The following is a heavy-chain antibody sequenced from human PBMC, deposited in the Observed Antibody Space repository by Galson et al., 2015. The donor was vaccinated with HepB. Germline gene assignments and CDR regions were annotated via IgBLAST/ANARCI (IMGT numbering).Heavy chain of an antibody. J-gene: IGHJ6*02. CDR2: ISWNSGSI. V-gene: IGHV3-9*01. CDR3: ARGGGWPSLYGMDV. D-gene: IGHD2-15*01. Sequence: SLRLSCAASGFTFDDYAMHWVRQAPGKGLEWVSGISWNSGSIGYADSVKGRFTISRDNSKNTLYLQMNSLRAEDTAVYYCARGGGWPSLYGMDVWGQGTTVTVSS. CDR1: GFTFDDYA.